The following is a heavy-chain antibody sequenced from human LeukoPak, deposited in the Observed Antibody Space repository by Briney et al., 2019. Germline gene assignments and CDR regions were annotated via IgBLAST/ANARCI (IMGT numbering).Heavy chain of an antibody. CDR2: INSDGSST. CDR3: LGSGGGHYYFDF. V-gene: IGHV3-74*01. J-gene: IGHJ4*02. Sequence: GGSLRLSCAASGFTFSSYWMHWVRQAPGKGLVWVSRINSDGSSTSYADSVKGRFTISRDNAKNTLYLQMRSLRAEDTAVYYCLGSGGGHYYFDFWGQGTLVTVSS. D-gene: IGHD4-23*01. CDR1: GFTFSSYW.